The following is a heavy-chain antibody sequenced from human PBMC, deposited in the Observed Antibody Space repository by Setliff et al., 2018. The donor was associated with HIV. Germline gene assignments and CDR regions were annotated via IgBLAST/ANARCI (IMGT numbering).Heavy chain of an antibody. V-gene: IGHV1-18*01. D-gene: IGHD6-19*01. CDR1: GYTFTNFG. CDR2: VNTNNDKT. J-gene: IGHJ5*02. Sequence: ASVKVSCKASGYTFTNFGITWVRQVPGQGLEWMGWVNTNNDKTNYAQKFQGRVTMTTDRSTKTAYLVLGSLRPDDTAVYYCARDLYTSGWPNWFDPWGPGTLVTVSS. CDR3: ARDLYTSGWPNWFDP.